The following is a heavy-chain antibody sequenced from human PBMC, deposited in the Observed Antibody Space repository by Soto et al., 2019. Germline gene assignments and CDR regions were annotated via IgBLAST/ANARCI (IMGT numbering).Heavy chain of an antibody. CDR3: ARWPLFVVVPAASDYYYYGMDV. J-gene: IGHJ6*02. D-gene: IGHD2-2*01. V-gene: IGHV4-31*02. CDR2: IYYSGDT. Sequence: SETLSLTCTVSGGSLSSGGYYWSWIRQHPGKGLEWIVYIYYSGDTYYNPSLKSRVTISVDTSKNQFSLRLSSVTAADTAVYYCARWPLFVVVPAASDYYYYGMDVWGQGTTVTVSS. CDR1: GGSLSSGGYY.